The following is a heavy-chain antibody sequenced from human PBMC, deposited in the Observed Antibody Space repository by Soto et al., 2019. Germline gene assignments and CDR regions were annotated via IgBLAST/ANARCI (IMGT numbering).Heavy chain of an antibody. CDR2: ISGSGGST. J-gene: IGHJ6*03. V-gene: IGHV3-23*01. CDR1: GFTFSSYA. D-gene: IGHD3-3*01. CDR3: AKINTIFGVVIISPEYYYYMDV. Sequence: GGSLRLSCAASGFTFSSYAMSWVRQAPGKGLEWVSAISGSGGSTYYADSVKGRFTISRDNSKNTLYLQMNSLRAEDTAVYYCAKINTIFGVVIISPEYYYYMDVWGKGTTVTVSS.